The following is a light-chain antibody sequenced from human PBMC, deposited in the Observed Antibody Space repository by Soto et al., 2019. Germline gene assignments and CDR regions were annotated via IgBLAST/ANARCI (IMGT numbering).Light chain of an antibody. Sequence: EIVLTQSPGTLSLSPGEGATLSCRASQSVSSSYLAWYQQKPGQAPRLLIYGASSRATGIPDRFSGSGSGTDFTLTISRLEPEDFAVYYCQQYGSSQITFGQGTRLEIK. V-gene: IGKV3-20*01. J-gene: IGKJ5*01. CDR3: QQYGSSQIT. CDR1: QSVSSSY. CDR2: GAS.